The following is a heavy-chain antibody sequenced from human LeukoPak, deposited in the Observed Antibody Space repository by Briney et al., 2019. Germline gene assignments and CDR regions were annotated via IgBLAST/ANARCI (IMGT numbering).Heavy chain of an antibody. D-gene: IGHD4-17*01. V-gene: IGHV3-9*03. CDR2: ISRNSGRI. J-gene: IGHJ4*02. CDR3: AKGAVTTIDY. CDR1: GFTFDDYA. Sequence: GGSLRLSCAASGFTFDDYAMHWVRHAPGKGLEWVSGISRNSGRIGYADSVKGRFTISRDNAKNSLYLQMNSLRAEDMALYYCAKGAVTTIDYWGQGTLVTVSS.